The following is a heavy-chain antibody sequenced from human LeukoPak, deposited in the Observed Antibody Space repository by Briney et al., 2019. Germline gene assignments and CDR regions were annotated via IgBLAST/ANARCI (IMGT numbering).Heavy chain of an antibody. Sequence: GGSLRLSCVASGFTFSSFEMNWVRRVPGKGLEWVSYISGSGSIIYYADSVKGRFTTSRDNAKSSLYLQMNSLRAEDTGVYYCAREDCSGSSCRGHGMDVWGQGTTVTVSS. J-gene: IGHJ6*02. CDR3: AREDCSGSSCRGHGMDV. D-gene: IGHD2-15*01. V-gene: IGHV3-48*03. CDR2: ISGSGSII. CDR1: GFTFSSFE.